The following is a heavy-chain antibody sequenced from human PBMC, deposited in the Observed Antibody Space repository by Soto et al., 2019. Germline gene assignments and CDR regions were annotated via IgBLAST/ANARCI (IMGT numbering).Heavy chain of an antibody. V-gene: IGHV1-18*04. Sequence: VASVKVSCKASGYTFTSYGISWVRQAPGQGLEWMGWISAYNGNTNYAQKLQGRVTMTTDTSTSTAYMELRSLRSDDTAVYYCAREEQKNYYYGMDVWGQGTTVTVSS. D-gene: IGHD1-26*01. CDR1: GYTFTSYG. J-gene: IGHJ6*02. CDR2: ISAYNGNT. CDR3: AREEQKNYYYGMDV.